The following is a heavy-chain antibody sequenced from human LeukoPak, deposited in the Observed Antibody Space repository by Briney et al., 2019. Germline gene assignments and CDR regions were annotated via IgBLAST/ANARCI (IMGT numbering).Heavy chain of an antibody. CDR2: ISAYNGNT. D-gene: IGHD2-2*01. CDR3: ARDMTDIVVVPAANDAFDI. Sequence: ASVKVSWKASGYTFTSYGISWVRQAPEQGLEWMGWISAYNGNTNYAQKLQGRVTMTTDTSTSTAYMELRSLRSDDTAVYYCARDMTDIVVVPAANDAFDIWGQGTMVTVSS. CDR1: GYTFTSYG. V-gene: IGHV1-18*04. J-gene: IGHJ3*02.